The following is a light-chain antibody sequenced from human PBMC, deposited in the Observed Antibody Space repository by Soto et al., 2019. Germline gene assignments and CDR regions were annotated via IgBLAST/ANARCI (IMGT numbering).Light chain of an antibody. CDR3: QQYNNWWT. CDR2: GAS. V-gene: IGKV3-15*01. J-gene: IGKJ1*01. CDR1: QSVSSN. Sequence: EIVMTQSPATLSVSPGERATLSCRASQSVSSNLAWYQQKPGQAPRLLIYGASTRATGIPARFSGSGSGTEFTLTISSLQSEDFAVYSGQQYNNWWTFGQGTKVEIK.